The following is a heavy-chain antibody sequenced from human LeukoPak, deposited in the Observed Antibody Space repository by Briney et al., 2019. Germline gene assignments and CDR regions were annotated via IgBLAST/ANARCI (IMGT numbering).Heavy chain of an antibody. D-gene: IGHD6-13*01. CDR3: ERANGYSSRWYNWFDP. CDR2: INHSGST. Sequence: SETLSLTCAVYRGSFIGDYWSGIRQPPGKGLECSGEINHSGSTNYNPSLKSRVTISVDTSKHQFSLKLSSVTAADTAVYYCERANGYSSRWYNWFDPWGQGTLVTVSS. CDR1: RGSFIGDY. V-gene: IGHV4-34*01. J-gene: IGHJ5*02.